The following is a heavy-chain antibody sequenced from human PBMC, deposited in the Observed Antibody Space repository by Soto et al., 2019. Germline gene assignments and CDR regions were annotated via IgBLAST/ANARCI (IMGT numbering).Heavy chain of an antibody. CDR2: VYYSGST. CDR3: ARTAPAMAKYYFDY. CDR1: GGSISTYY. J-gene: IGHJ4*02. V-gene: IGHV4-59*01. D-gene: IGHD2-2*01. Sequence: SETLSLTCTVSGGSISTYYWSWIRQPPGKGLEWIGCVYYSGSTNYNPSLKSRVTISVDPSKNQFSLKLSSVTAADTAVYYCARTAPAMAKYYFDYWGQGALVTVSS.